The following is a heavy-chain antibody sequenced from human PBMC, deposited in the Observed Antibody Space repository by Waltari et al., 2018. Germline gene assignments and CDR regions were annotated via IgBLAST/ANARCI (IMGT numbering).Heavy chain of an antibody. CDR3: ANLMGSGWFDY. Sequence: QLQLQESGPGLVKPSETLSLTCTVSGGSISSSSYYWGWIRQPPGKGLEWIGSIYYSGGTYYSPSLKSRVTISVDTSKHQFSLKLSSVTAADTAVYYCANLMGSGWFDYWGQGTLVTVSS. CDR1: GGSISSSSYY. D-gene: IGHD6-19*01. V-gene: IGHV4-39*07. CDR2: IYYSGGT. J-gene: IGHJ4*02.